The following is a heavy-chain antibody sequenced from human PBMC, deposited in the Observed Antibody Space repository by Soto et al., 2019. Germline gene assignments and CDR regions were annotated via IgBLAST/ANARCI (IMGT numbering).Heavy chain of an antibody. D-gene: IGHD2-2*02. CDR3: ARLVVVPAAIHYYYYYGMDV. V-gene: IGHV5-10-1*01. Sequence: PGESLKISCKGSGYSFTSYWISWVRQMPGKGLEWMGRIDPSDSYTNYSPSFQGHVTIPADKSISTAYLQWSSLKASDTAMYYCARLVVVPAAIHYYYYYGMDVWGQGTTVTVSS. J-gene: IGHJ6*02. CDR2: IDPSDSYT. CDR1: GYSFTSYW.